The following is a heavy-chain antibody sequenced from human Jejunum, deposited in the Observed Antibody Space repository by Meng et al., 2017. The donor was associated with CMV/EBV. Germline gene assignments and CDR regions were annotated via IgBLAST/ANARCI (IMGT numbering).Heavy chain of an antibody. D-gene: IGHD2-21*01. CDR2: LYSGGTT. J-gene: IGHJ4*02. CDR3: VRGDFPRAGAFLIDY. V-gene: IGHV3-66*01. Sequence: VRLVGYGGCLVQPGKALRLSCAASGFTVSSSYMSWVRQAPGKGLEWVSALYSGGTTYYADSVRGRFVISADNSKNTLYLQVDGLRPEDTAVYYCVRGDFPRAGAFLIDYWGQGILVTVSS. CDR1: GFTVSSSY.